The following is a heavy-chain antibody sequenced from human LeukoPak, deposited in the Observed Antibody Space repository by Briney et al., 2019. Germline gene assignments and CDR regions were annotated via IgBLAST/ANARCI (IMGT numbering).Heavy chain of an antibody. CDR3: TYPAAEGYHYYYMDV. Sequence: GGSLRLSCAASGFNFGSYAMTWVRQAPGKGLEWVASISGSGRSTYYSDSVKGRFTISRDNSKNTLYLQMNSLRVEDTGVYYCTYPAAEGYHYYYMDVWGKGTTVTVYS. D-gene: IGHD1-14*01. CDR1: GFNFGSYA. V-gene: IGHV3-23*01. CDR2: ISGSGRST. J-gene: IGHJ6*03.